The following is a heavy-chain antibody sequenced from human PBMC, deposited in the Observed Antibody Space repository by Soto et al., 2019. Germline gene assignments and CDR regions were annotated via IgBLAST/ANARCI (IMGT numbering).Heavy chain of an antibody. CDR3: AKDNGYDYYDSSGLDF. J-gene: IGHJ4*02. Sequence: GGSLRLSCAVSGFTFSSLAMSWVRQAPGKGLEWVSAISGGGGGTYYADSVKGRFSISRDNSKNTVYLQINSLRAEDTAFYYCAKDNGYDYYDSSGLDFWGQGTLVTVSS. V-gene: IGHV3-23*01. CDR1: GFTFSSLA. CDR2: ISGGGGGT. D-gene: IGHD3-22*01.